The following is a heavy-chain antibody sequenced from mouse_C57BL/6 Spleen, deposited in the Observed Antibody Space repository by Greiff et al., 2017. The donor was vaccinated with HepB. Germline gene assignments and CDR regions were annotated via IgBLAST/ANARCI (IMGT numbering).Heavy chain of an antibody. V-gene: IGHV1-55*01. CDR1: GYTFTSYW. CDR2: IYPGSGST. Sequence: VKLQQPGAELVKPGASVKMSCKASGYTFTSYWITWVKQRPGQGLEWIGDIYPGSGSTNYNEKFKSKATLTVDTSSSTAYMQLSSLTSEDSAVYYCARSGGNPPWDWGQGTTLTVSS. D-gene: IGHD1-1*02. J-gene: IGHJ2*01. CDR3: ARSGGNPPWD.